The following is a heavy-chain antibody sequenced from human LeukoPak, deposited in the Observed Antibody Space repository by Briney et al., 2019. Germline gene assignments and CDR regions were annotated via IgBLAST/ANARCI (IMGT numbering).Heavy chain of an antibody. V-gene: IGHV3-7*01. CDR1: GFTFSNYW. CDR3: ARRLSYFDD. Sequence: GGSQRLSCVASGFTFSNYWMSWVRQAPRKGLEWVANINQDGSEKHYVDSVKGRFTISRDNAKNSLYLQMNSLRAEDTAVYYCARRLSYFDDWGQGTLVTVSS. J-gene: IGHJ4*02. CDR2: INQDGSEK.